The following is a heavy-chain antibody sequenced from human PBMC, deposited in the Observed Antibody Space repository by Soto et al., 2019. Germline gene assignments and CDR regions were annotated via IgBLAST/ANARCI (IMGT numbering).Heavy chain of an antibody. V-gene: IGHV1-69*13. CDR1: GGTFSSYA. Sequence: SVKVSCKASGGTFSSYAISWVRQAPGQGLEWMGGIIPIFGTANYAQKFQGRVTITADESTSTAYMELSSLRSEDTAVYYCAKFSGYSSGWDYGMDVWGQGTTVTVS. J-gene: IGHJ6*02. D-gene: IGHD6-19*01. CDR3: AKFSGYSSGWDYGMDV. CDR2: IIPIFGTA.